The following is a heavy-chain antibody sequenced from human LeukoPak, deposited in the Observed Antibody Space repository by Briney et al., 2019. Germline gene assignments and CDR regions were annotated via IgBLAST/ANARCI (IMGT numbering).Heavy chain of an antibody. V-gene: IGHV4-61*02. CDR2: IYTSGST. CDR1: GGSISSGSYY. CDR3: ARSVEGYCSGGSCYSYYYYMDV. Sequence: SETLSLTCTVSGGSISSGSYYWSWIRQPAGKGLEWIGRIYTSGSTNYNPSLKSRVTISVGTSKNQFSLKLSSVTAADTAVYYCARSVEGYCSGGSCYSYYYYMDVWGKGTTVTVSS. D-gene: IGHD2-15*01. J-gene: IGHJ6*03.